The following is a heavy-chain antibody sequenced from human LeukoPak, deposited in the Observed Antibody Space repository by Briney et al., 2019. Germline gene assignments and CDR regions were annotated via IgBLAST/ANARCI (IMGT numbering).Heavy chain of an antibody. CDR1: GGSISSYY. CDR2: IYTSGST. Sequence: PSETLSLTCTVSGGSISSYYWSWIRQPPGKGLGWIGYIYTSGSTNYNPSLKSRVTISVDTSKNQFSLKLSSVTAADTAVYYCASLDILEWPLRFDYWGQGTLVTVSS. J-gene: IGHJ4*02. V-gene: IGHV4-4*09. CDR3: ASLDILEWPLRFDY. D-gene: IGHD3-3*01.